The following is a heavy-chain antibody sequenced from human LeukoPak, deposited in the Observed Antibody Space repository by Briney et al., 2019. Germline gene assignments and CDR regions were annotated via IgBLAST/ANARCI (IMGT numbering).Heavy chain of an antibody. V-gene: IGHV1-46*01. CDR1: GGTFSSYA. CDR2: INPSGGST. J-gene: IGHJ5*02. D-gene: IGHD2-15*01. CDR3: ARDASVVVAATRFDP. Sequence: ASVTVSCKASGGTFSSYAISWVRQAPGQGLEWMGIINPSGGSTSYAQKFQGRVTMTRDTSTSTVYMELSSLRSEDTAVYYCARDASVVVAATRFDPWGQGTLVTVSS.